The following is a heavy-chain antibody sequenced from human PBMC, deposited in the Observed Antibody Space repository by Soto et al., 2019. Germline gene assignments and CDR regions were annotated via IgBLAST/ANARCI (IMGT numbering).Heavy chain of an antibody. CDR1: GFTFSSYS. J-gene: IGHJ6*03. D-gene: IGHD2-15*01. Sequence: GGSLRLSCAASGFTFSSYSMNWVRQAPGKGLEWVSSISSSSSYIYYADSVKGRFTISRDNAKNSLHLQMNSLRAEDTAVYYCARVYSAARSKSTYYYYYMEVGGKGPTVTFPS. V-gene: IGHV3-21*01. CDR3: ARVYSAARSKSTYYYYYMEV. CDR2: ISSSSSYI.